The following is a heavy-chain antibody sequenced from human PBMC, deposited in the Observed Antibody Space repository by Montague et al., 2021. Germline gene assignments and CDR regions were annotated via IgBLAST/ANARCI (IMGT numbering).Heavy chain of an antibody. D-gene: IGHD3-10*01. Sequence: SETLSLTCTVSSGSIFHAHWSWVRQPPGKGLELLGSMFNGGATSNNSSLKSQVTMSIDTSTNQFSLKLSFVTAADAAVYYCANQDYFVSGTSYKGFDHWGQGILVTVSS. CDR2: MFNGGAT. CDR3: ANQDYFVSGTSYKGFDH. CDR1: SGSIFHAH. V-gene: IGHV4-59*08. J-gene: IGHJ5*02.